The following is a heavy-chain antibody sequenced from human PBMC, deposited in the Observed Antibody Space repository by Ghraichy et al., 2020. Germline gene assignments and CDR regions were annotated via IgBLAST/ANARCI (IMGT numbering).Heavy chain of an antibody. CDR1: GGSISSCSYY. D-gene: IGHD6-6*01. J-gene: IGHJ5*02. Sequence: SCNVSGGSISSCSYYWGWIRPPPVKGLEWIGNIYYSGKTYYNPSLKSRVSMSVDTSMNQFSLKLSSVTAADTVVYYCARLWGEYSSTYWFDPWGQGTLVT. V-gene: IGHV4-39*01. CDR2: IYYSGKT. CDR3: ARLWGEYSSTYWFDP.